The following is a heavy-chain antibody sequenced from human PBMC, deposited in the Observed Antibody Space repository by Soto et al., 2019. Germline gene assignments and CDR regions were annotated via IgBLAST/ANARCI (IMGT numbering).Heavy chain of an antibody. D-gene: IGHD5-12*01. V-gene: IGHV2-5*02. CDR2: LYWDDDM. Sequence: QITLKESGPTLVTPTQTVTLTCTFSGSSLSTYGVGVGWIRQPPGKALVWLTVLYWDDDMWYSPSLKSRLTITKDSSKNQVVLIMTNMDPVDTATYYCAHFPGYTSGFVFWGQGILVTVSS. J-gene: IGHJ4*02. CDR3: AHFPGYTSGFVF. CDR1: GSSLSTYGVG.